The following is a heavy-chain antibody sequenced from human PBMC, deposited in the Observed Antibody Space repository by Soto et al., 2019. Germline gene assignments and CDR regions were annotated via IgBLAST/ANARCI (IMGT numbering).Heavy chain of an antibody. CDR3: AREFAHGIDY. J-gene: IGHJ4*02. CDR1: GFTFSDFY. Sequence: PGGSLRLSCAVSGFTFSDFYMSWIRQAPGKGLEWVSHISNSGSIIYYADSVKGRFTISRDNAKNSLYLQLNSLRAEDTAVYYCAREFAHGIDYWGQGSPVTVSS. V-gene: IGHV3-11*01. D-gene: IGHD2-15*01. CDR2: ISNSGSII.